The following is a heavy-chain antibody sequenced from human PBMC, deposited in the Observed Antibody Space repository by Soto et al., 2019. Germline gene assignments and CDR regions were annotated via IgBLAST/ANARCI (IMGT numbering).Heavy chain of an antibody. Sequence: EVQLVESGGGLVKPGGSLRLSCAASGFTFSSYSMNWVRQAPGKGLEWVSSISSSSSYIYYADSVKGRFTISRDNAKNSRYLQMNSLRAEDTAVYYCARDLRSSGWYWGDFDDWGQGTLVTVSS. D-gene: IGHD6-19*01. J-gene: IGHJ4*02. CDR3: ARDLRSSGWYWGDFDD. V-gene: IGHV3-21*01. CDR1: GFTFSSYS. CDR2: ISSSSSYI.